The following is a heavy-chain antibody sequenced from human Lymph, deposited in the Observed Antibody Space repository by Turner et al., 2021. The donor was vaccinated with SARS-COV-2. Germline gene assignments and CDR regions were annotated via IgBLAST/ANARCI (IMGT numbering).Heavy chain of an antibody. CDR3: ARLVRRAEYYFDY. D-gene: IGHD3-10*01. V-gene: IGHV4-39*01. Sequence: QLQLPESGPGLVTPSGTLSLTCTVSGGSISSSSHYWGWLRQPPGRGLVWIGHIYYSGSNYYNPSLTSRVTISVDTSKNQFSLKLSSVTAADTAVYYCARLVRRAEYYFDYWGQGTLVTVSS. CDR2: IYYSGSN. CDR1: GGSISSSSHY. J-gene: IGHJ4*02.